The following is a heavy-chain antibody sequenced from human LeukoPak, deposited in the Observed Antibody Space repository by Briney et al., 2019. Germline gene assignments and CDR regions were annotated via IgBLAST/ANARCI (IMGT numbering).Heavy chain of an antibody. CDR2: INPNSGGT. CDR3: ARETTVTGTFDY. CDR1: GYTFTGYY. V-gene: IGHV1-2*02. D-gene: IGHD4-11*01. Sequence: GASVRVSCKASGYTFTGYYMHWVRQAPGQGLEWMGWINPNSGGTNYAQKFQGRVTMTRDTSISTAYMELSRLRSDDTAVYYCARETTVTGTFDYWGQGTLVTVSS. J-gene: IGHJ4*02.